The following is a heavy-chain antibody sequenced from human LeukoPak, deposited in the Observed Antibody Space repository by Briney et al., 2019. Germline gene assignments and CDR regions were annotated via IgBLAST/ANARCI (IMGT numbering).Heavy chain of an antibody. CDR3: ARAYNWNLDY. Sequence: GGSLGLSCAASGFTFRNYVIHWVRQAPGKGLEWVAVTSSDLNVKLYADSVKGRFTISRDNSKNTLYLQMNSLRAEDTAVYSCARAYNWNLDYWGQGTLVTVSS. J-gene: IGHJ4*02. D-gene: IGHD1-20*01. CDR1: GFTFRNYV. CDR2: TSSDLNVK. V-gene: IGHV3-30*14.